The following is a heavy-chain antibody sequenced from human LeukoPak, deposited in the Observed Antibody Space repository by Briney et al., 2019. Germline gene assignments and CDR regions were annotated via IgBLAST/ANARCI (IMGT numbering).Heavy chain of an antibody. CDR1: GFTVSSNF. Sequence: PGGSRRLSCVASGFTVSSNFMSWVRQAPGKVLEWVSVIYSGGSTYFADSVKGRFTISRDNPKNTVYLQMNSLRAEDTAVYYCARERVRDYYDSSGYLDYWGQGTLVTVSS. CDR2: IYSGGST. V-gene: IGHV3-53*01. CDR3: ARERVRDYYDSSGYLDY. D-gene: IGHD3-22*01. J-gene: IGHJ4*02.